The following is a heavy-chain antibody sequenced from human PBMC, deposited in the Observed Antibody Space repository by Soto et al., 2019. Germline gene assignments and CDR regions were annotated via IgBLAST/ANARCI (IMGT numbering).Heavy chain of an antibody. V-gene: IGHV3-53*02. J-gene: IGHJ4*02. CDR1: GFSVSNNH. CDR3: ARDGSGPFGY. CDR2: IHIDGNT. Sequence: EVQLVETGGGLIQPGGSLRLSCAASGFSVSNNHMSWVRQAPGKGLEWVSLIHIDGNTYYTDAVKGRFTISRDYAKNTLFLQMNNLRAEDTALDYCARDGSGPFGYWCQGTQVTVSS. D-gene: IGHD2-15*01.